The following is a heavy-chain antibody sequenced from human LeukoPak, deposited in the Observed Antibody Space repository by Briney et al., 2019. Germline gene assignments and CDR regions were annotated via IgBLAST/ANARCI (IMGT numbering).Heavy chain of an antibody. CDR3: ARAPWSGY. CDR2: ISSSGSTI. Sequence: PGGSPRLSCAASGFTFSSHEMNCVRQTPGKGLECVSYISSSGSTIYYVDSVKGRFTISRDNAKNSLYLQMNSLRAEDTAVYYCARAPWSGYWGQGTLVTVSS. V-gene: IGHV3-48*03. D-gene: IGHD3-10*01. J-gene: IGHJ4*02. CDR1: GFTFSSHE.